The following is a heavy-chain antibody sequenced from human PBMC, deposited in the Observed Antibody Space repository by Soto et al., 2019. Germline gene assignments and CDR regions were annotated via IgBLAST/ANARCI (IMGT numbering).Heavy chain of an antibody. Sequence: QVRLQELGPGLVEPSGTLSLTCAVSGDSVSSSSCWSWVRQAPGKGLEWSGEIYHSGTFNYNPSLASRVSVSVDKSRNQLSLNLKSVTAADTAVYYCVRSVPAATWQYSGMDVWGQGTTVTVSS. J-gene: IGHJ6*02. CDR1: GDSVSSSSC. CDR3: VRSVPAATWQYSGMDV. V-gene: IGHV4-4*02. D-gene: IGHD2-2*01. CDR2: IYHSGTF.